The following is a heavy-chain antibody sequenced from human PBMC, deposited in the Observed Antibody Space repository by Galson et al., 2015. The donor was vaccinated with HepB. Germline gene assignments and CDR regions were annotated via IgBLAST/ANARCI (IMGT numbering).Heavy chain of an antibody. V-gene: IGHV3-53*04. CDR2: LYAGGST. Sequence: SLRLSCAASGFNVSRNYMTWVRQATGKGLEWVSVLYAGGSTYYADSVKGRFTISRHNSKNNFYLQMNSLRTNDTAVYYCARSSWRGGTNTDWGQGTLVTVSS. CDR1: GFNVSRNY. D-gene: IGHD3-10*01. CDR3: ARSSWRGGTNTD. J-gene: IGHJ4*02.